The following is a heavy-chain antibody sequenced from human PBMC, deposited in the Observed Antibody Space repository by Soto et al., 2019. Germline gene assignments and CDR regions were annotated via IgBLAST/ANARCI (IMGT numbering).Heavy chain of an antibody. CDR3: ARGSYGFWSGVYNWFAP. CDR1: AGSISSSSYY. Sequence: SETLSLTSPLSAGSISSSSYYCGWFREPPWKGLEWIGSLYYSGSTYYTPSLKSRVTISVDTSTSQFSLKLSSVTAADTAVYYCARGSYGFWSGVYNWFAPWGQGTLVTVSS. V-gene: IGHV4-39*01. J-gene: IGHJ5*02. CDR2: LYYSGST. D-gene: IGHD3-3*01.